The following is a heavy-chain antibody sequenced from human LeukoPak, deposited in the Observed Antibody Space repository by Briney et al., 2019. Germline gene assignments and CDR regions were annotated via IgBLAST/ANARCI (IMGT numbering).Heavy chain of an antibody. V-gene: IGHV4-61*02. J-gene: IGHJ4*02. CDR3: ARGVGLGGY. CDR2: IYSTGST. D-gene: IGHD3-16*01. Sequence: PSETQSLTCSVSGGSISSGKDYWAWIRQSAGKRLEWIGRIYSTGSTNYNPSLKSRVTISVDTSKNQFSLKLSSVTAADTAVYYCARGVGLGGYWGQGTLVTVSS. CDR1: GGSISSGKDY.